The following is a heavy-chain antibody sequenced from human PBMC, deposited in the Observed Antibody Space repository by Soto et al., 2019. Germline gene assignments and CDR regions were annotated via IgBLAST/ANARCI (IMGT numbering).Heavy chain of an antibody. CDR3: ANLRYCSSTSCPGPVGWFDP. CDR1: GFTFSSYA. V-gene: IGHV3-23*01. D-gene: IGHD2-2*01. Sequence: GGSLRLSCAASGFTFSSYAMSWVRQAPGKGLEWVSAISGSGGSTYYADSVKGRFTTSRDNSKNTLYLQMNSLRAEDTAVYYCANLRYCSSTSCPGPVGWFDPWGRGTLVTVSS. J-gene: IGHJ5*02. CDR2: ISGSGGST.